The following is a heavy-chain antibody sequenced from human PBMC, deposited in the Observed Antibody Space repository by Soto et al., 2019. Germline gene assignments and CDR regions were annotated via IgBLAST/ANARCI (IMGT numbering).Heavy chain of an antibody. CDR3: VRGKEAGVWFDP. J-gene: IGHJ5*02. CDR1: GFTFSHHS. Sequence: ASVKVSCKASGFTFSHHSIHWVRQAPGQRLEWMGWINSDTGYTKYSQKFQARLTITWDSSAKTAYMELSSLQSEDTAVYYCVRGKEAGVWFDPWGQGTLVTVS. V-gene: IGHV1-3*04. D-gene: IGHD3-10*01. CDR2: INSDTGYT.